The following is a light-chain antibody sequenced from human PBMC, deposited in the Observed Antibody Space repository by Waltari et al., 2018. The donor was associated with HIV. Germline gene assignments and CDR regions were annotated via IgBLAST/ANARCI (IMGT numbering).Light chain of an antibody. Sequence: QSALTQPPSVSGSPGQSVTISFTGTTSDVGAYNFVSWYQQHPGKAPKVLIYDVSKRPSGVPDRFSGSKSGNTASLTISGLQAEDEADYYCCSYAGSYTWVFGGGTKLTVL. CDR2: DVS. V-gene: IGLV2-11*01. CDR1: TSDVGAYNF. CDR3: CSYAGSYTWV. J-gene: IGLJ3*02.